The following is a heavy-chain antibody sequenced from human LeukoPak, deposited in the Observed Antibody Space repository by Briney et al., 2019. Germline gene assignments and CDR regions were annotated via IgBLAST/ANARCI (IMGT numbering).Heavy chain of an antibody. CDR1: GFTFSSYA. J-gene: IGHJ4*02. V-gene: IGHV3-23*01. CDR3: AHSIAVAGSFDY. CDR2: ISGSGGST. Sequence: GGSLRLSCAASGFTFSSYAMSWVRQAPGKGLEWVSAISGSGGSTYYADSVKGRFTISRDNSKNTLYLQMNSLRAEDTAVYYCAHSIAVAGSFDYWSQGTLVTVSS. D-gene: IGHD6-19*01.